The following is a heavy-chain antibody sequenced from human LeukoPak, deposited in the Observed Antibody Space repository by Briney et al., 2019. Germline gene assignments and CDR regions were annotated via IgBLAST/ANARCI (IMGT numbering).Heavy chain of an antibody. CDR1: GFAFSSYA. CDR3: AKDRAGGDRDY. V-gene: IGHV3-7*03. D-gene: IGHD2-21*01. Sequence: PGGSLRLSCAASGFAFSSYAMHWVRQAPGRGLEWVANMNLDGREKYYEDSVKGRFTISRDNSKNTLYLQMNSLRAEDTAVYYCAKDRAGGDRDYWGQGTLVTVSS. J-gene: IGHJ4*02. CDR2: MNLDGREK.